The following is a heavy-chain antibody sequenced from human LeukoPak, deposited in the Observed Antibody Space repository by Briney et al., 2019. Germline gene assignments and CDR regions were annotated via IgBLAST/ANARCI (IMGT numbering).Heavy chain of an antibody. Sequence: ASVKVSCKASGYTFTIYGISWVRQAPGQGLEWMGWISAYNGNTNYAQKLQGRVTMTTDTSTSTAYMELRSLRSDDTAVYYCARWPGPRWFGDYYFDYWGQGTLVTVSS. CDR3: ARWPGPRWFGDYYFDY. J-gene: IGHJ4*02. CDR2: ISAYNGNT. V-gene: IGHV1-18*01. D-gene: IGHD3-10*01. CDR1: GYTFTIYG.